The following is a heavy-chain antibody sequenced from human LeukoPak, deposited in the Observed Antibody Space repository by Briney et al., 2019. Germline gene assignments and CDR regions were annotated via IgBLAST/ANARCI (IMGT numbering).Heavy chain of an antibody. Sequence: GGSLRLSCAASGFTFSSYAMSWVRQAPGKGLEWVSAISGSGGSTYYADSVKGRFTISRDNSKNTLYLQMNTLRAEDTAIYYCAIGGYCTSTTCDAFDFWGRGTMVTVSS. CDR1: GFTFSSYA. J-gene: IGHJ3*01. CDR3: AIGGYCTSTTCDAFDF. V-gene: IGHV3-23*01. CDR2: ISGSGGST. D-gene: IGHD2-2*01.